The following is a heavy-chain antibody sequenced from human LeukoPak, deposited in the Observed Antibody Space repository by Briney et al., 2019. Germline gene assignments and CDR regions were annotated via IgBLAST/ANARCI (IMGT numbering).Heavy chain of an antibody. CDR1: GFTFSSYG. Sequence: PGGTLRLSCAASGFTFSSYGMSWVRQAPGKGLEWVSAISGSGGSTYYADSVKGRFTISSDNSKNTLYLQMNSLRAEDTAVYYCAKGLTNYWFDPWGQGTLVTVSS. V-gene: IGHV3-23*01. CDR3: AKGLTNYWFDP. CDR2: ISGSGGST. D-gene: IGHD3-3*01. J-gene: IGHJ5*02.